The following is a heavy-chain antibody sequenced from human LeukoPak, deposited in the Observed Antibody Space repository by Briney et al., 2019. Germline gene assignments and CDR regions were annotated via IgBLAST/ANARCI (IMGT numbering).Heavy chain of an antibody. CDR2: INHSGST. CDR3: TFAQQLVLI. D-gene: IGHD6-13*01. V-gene: IGHV4-34*01. CDR1: GGSFSGYY. Sequence: SETLSLTCAVYGGSFSGYYWSWIRQPPGKGLEWIGEINHSGSTNYNPSLKSRVTISVDTSKNQFSLKLSSVTAADTAVYYCTFAQQLVLIRGQGTLVTVSS. J-gene: IGHJ4*02.